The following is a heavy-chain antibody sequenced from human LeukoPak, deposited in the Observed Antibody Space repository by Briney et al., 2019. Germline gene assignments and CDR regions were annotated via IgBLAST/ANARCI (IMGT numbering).Heavy chain of an antibody. CDR1: GGSFSGYY. CDR2: INHSGST. Sequence: PSETLSLTCAVYGGSFSGYYWSWIRQPPGKGLEWIGEINHSGSTNYNPSLKSRVTISVDTSKNQFSLKLSSVTAADTAVYYCSREPVVPAAKGRAFDIWGQGTMVTVSS. CDR3: SREPVVPAAKGRAFDI. D-gene: IGHD2-2*01. V-gene: IGHV4-34*01. J-gene: IGHJ3*02.